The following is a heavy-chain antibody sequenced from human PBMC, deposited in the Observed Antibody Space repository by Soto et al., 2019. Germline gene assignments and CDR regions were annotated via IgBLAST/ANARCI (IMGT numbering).Heavy chain of an antibody. CDR1: GGSISSSSHY. D-gene: IGHD6-19*01. J-gene: IGHJ4*02. Sequence: SETLSLTCTVSGGSISSSSHYWGWIRQPPGKGLEWIGSIYYSGSTYYNPSLKSRVTISVDTSKNQFSLKLSSVTAADTAVYYCARRGGSGWPLDYWGQGTLVTVSS. CDR2: IYYSGST. CDR3: ARRGGSGWPLDY. V-gene: IGHV4-39*01.